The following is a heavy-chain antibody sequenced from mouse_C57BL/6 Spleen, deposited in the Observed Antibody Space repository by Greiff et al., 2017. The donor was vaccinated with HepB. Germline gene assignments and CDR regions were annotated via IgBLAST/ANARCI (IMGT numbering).Heavy chain of an antibody. CDR3: SRADYSNYFRDY. J-gene: IGHJ2*01. CDR1: GYSITSGYY. Sequence: EVQLVESGPGLVKPSQSLSLTCSVTGYSITSGYYWNWIRQFPGNKLEWMGYISYDGSNNYNPSLKNRISITRDTSKNQFFLKLNSVTTEDTATYYCSRADYSNYFRDYWGQGTTLTVSS. CDR2: ISYDGSN. V-gene: IGHV3-6*01. D-gene: IGHD2-5*01.